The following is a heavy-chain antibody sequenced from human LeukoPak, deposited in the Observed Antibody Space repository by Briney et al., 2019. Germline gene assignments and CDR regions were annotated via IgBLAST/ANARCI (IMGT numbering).Heavy chain of an antibody. Sequence: SETLSLTCTVSGGSISSYYWSWVRQPPGKGLGWIGYIYYSGSTNYNPSLKSRVTISVDTSKNQFSLKLSSVTAADTAVYYCAIDALAYSSGWYYYWGQGTLVTVSS. CDR3: AIDALAYSSGWYYY. CDR1: GGSISSYY. D-gene: IGHD6-19*01. J-gene: IGHJ4*02. V-gene: IGHV4-59*01. CDR2: IYYSGST.